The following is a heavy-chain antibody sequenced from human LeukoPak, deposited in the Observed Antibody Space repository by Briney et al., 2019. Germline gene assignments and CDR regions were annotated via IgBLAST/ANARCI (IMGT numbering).Heavy chain of an antibody. J-gene: IGHJ6*02. CDR2: IKQDGSEK. V-gene: IGHV3-7*01. CDR1: GFAFSSYW. CDR3: ARPSEVRGVMAYGMDV. Sequence: GGSLRLSCAASGFAFSSYWMSWVRQAPGKGLEWVANIKQDGSEKYYVDSVKGRFTISRDNAKNSLYLQMNSLRAEDTAVYYCARPSEVRGVMAYGMDVWGQGTTVTVSS. D-gene: IGHD3-10*01.